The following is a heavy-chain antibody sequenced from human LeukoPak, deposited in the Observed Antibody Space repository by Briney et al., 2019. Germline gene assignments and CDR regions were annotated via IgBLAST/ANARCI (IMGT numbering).Heavy chain of an antibody. Sequence: ASVKVSCKVSGYTLTELSMHWVRQAPGKGLEGRGGFDPEDGETIYAQKFQGRVTITEDTSTDTAYMELSSLRSEDTAVYYCATGLVGLYGDYVGYWGQGTLVTVSS. CDR1: GYTLTELS. J-gene: IGHJ4*02. D-gene: IGHD4-17*01. V-gene: IGHV1-24*01. CDR3: ATGLVGLYGDYVGY. CDR2: FDPEDGET.